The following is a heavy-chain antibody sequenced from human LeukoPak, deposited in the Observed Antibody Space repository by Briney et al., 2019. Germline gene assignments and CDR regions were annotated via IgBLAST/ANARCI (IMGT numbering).Heavy chain of an antibody. CDR1: GGTFSINA. CDR2: IIPISETP. V-gene: IGHV1-69*05. J-gene: IGHJ3*02. CDR3: ARDKNSGECVSNSCYGVWPLDI. D-gene: IGHD2-2*01. Sequence: ASVKVSCKASGGTFSINAITWVRQAPGQGLEWMGGIIPISETPKYTQKFQGRVTIATDESTNTAYMELSSPRSEDTAVYYCARDKNSGECVSNSCYGVWPLDIWGQGTMVTVSS.